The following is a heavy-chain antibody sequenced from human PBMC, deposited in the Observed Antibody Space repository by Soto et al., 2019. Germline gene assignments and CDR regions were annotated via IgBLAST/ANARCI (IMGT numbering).Heavy chain of an antibody. D-gene: IGHD2-8*01. Sequence: QVQAVQSGAEVKKPGSSVKVSCKASGGTFSSYVISWVRKAPGQGLEWMGRIVPISGTADYAQKFQGRVTITADESTSTAYMELSSLRAEDTAVYYCARESGRTRGLDVWGQGTTITVSS. CDR3: ARESGRTRGLDV. J-gene: IGHJ6*02. CDR2: IVPISGTA. V-gene: IGHV1-69*18. CDR1: GGTFSSYV.